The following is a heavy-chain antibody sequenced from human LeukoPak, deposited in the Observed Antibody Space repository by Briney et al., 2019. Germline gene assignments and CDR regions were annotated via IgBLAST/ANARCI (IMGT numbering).Heavy chain of an antibody. J-gene: IGHJ3*02. V-gene: IGHV3-21*01. D-gene: IGHD6-19*01. CDR1: GFTVSDNY. CDR3: ARHVYSSGWGAFDI. CDR2: ISRSATYL. Sequence: GGSLRLSCAASGFTVSDNYMNWVRQAPGKGLEWVSSISRSATYLYYADSLQGRFTVSRDDAKSSLYLQMNSLSAEDTAVYYCARHVYSSGWGAFDIWGQGTMVTVSS.